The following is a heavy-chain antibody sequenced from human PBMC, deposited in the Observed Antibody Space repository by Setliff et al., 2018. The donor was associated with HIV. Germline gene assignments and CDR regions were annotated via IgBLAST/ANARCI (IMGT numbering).Heavy chain of an antibody. CDR3: ARDVYFTFSGEVIRHYLDV. Sequence: SETLSLTCTVSGGSISGYYWSWIRQPPGKGLEWIGEIHHSGITNYKPSLKSRVTISADTSKNQFSLKLSSVTAADTAVYYCARDVYFTFSGEVIRHYLDVWGKGTTVTVSS. CDR1: GGSISGYY. D-gene: IGHD3-3*01. V-gene: IGHV4-34*01. CDR2: IHHSGIT. J-gene: IGHJ6*03.